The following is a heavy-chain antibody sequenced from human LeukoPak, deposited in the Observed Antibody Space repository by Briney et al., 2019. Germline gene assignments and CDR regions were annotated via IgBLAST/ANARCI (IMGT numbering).Heavy chain of an antibody. D-gene: IGHD2-15*01. V-gene: IGHV3-30-3*01. CDR3: ARERYCSGGSCYFSMGYFDY. CDR1: GFTFRSHA. CDR2: SNDGSNK. Sequence: GGSLRLSCAASGFTFRSHAMNWVRQAPGKGLEWVAVSNDGSNKYYADSVKGRFTISRDNSESTLYLQMNNLRAEDTAVYYCARERYCSGGSCYFSMGYFDYWGQGTLVTVSS. J-gene: IGHJ4*02.